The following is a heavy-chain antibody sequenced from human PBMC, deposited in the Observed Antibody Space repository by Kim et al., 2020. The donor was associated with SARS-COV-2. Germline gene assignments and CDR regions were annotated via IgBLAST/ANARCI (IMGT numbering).Heavy chain of an antibody. CDR2: INPNSGGT. Sequence: ASVKVSCKASGYTFTGYYMHWVRQAPGQGLEWMGWINPNSGGTNYAQKFQGRVTMTRDTSISTAYMELSRLRSDDTAVYYCARSLGYCSSTSCYHVNYGMDVWGQGTTVTVSS. CDR1: GYTFTGYY. CDR3: ARSLGYCSSTSCYHVNYGMDV. V-gene: IGHV1-2*02. D-gene: IGHD2-2*01. J-gene: IGHJ6*02.